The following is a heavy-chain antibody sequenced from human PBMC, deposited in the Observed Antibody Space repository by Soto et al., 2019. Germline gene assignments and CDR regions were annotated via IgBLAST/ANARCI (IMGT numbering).Heavy chain of an antibody. J-gene: IGHJ3*01. CDR3: DRGTGLNDGSDL. CDR1: GYTFSNYV. Sequence: QVHLVQAGGEVKKPGASVKSSCQTSGYTFSNYVITWVRQAPGQGLEWVGWVNGDSGNTNYAQNMEGRVTMTTDASTATADMELRNLRSDDTATYYCDRGTGLNDGSDLWGQGTVVSVSS. CDR2: VNGDSGNT. V-gene: IGHV1-18*01.